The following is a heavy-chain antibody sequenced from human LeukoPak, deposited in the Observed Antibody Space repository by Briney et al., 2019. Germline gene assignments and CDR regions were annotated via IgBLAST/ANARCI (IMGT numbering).Heavy chain of an antibody. CDR2: ISAYNGNT. Sequence: ASVKVSCKASGYTFTNYGVSWVRQAPGQGLEWMGWISAYNGNTNYAQKLQGRVTMTTDTSTSTAYMELRSLRSDDTAVSYCARDITMIVVAPEYWGQGTLVTVSS. CDR3: ARDITMIVVAPEY. V-gene: IGHV1-18*01. D-gene: IGHD3-22*01. CDR1: GYTFTNYG. J-gene: IGHJ4*02.